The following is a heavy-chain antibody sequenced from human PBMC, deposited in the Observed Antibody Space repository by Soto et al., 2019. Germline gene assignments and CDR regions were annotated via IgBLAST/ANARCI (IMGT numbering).Heavy chain of an antibody. V-gene: IGHV1-2*04. CDR1: GYTFTGYY. CDR2: INPNSGGT. J-gene: IGHJ4*02. Sequence: QVQLVQSGAEVKKPGASVKVSCKASGYTFTGYYMHWVRQAPGQGLEWMGWINPNSGGTNYAQKFQGWVTRTRDTSISTAYMELSRLRSDDTAVYYCAREPDSSTSCYDYWGQGTLVTVSS. CDR3: AREPDSSTSCYDY. D-gene: IGHD2-2*01.